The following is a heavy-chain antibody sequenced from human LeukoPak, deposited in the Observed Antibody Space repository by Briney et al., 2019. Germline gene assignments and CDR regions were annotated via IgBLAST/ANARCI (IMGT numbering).Heavy chain of an antibody. J-gene: IGHJ6*02. CDR2: IYYSGST. CDR1: GGSISSYY. Sequence: SETLSLTCTVSGGSISSYYWSWIRQPPGKGLEWIGYIYYSGSTNYNPSLKSRVTISVDTSKNQFSLKLSSVTAADTAVYYCARGAYSSSSHYYYGMDVWGQGTTVTVSS. D-gene: IGHD6-6*01. V-gene: IGHV4-59*01. CDR3: ARGAYSSSSHYYYGMDV.